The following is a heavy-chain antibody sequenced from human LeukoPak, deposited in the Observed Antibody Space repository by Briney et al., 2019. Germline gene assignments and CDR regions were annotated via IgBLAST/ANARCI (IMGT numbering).Heavy chain of an antibody. CDR2: INHNGNVN. CDR3: ARGRGLDV. V-gene: IGHV3-7*03. J-gene: IGHJ6*02. CDR1: KFVFSSYC. Sequence: GGTLRLSCEASKFVFSSYCMNWARQAPGKGLEWVASINHNGNVNYYVDSVKGRFTISRDNAKNSLYLQMSNLRAEDTAVYFCARGRGLDVWGQGATVTVSS.